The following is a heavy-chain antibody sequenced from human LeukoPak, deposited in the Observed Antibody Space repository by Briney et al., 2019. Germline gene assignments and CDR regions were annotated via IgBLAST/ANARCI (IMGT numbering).Heavy chain of an antibody. V-gene: IGHV1-2*06. CDR2: INPYSGDT. Sequence: ASVKVSCKASGYTFTSYHIHWVRQAPGQGLEWMGRINPYSGDTNFAQKFQGRVTMTRDTSITTAYMDLSSLTPDDTAVYFCARDQGSLTRSWYTGYWGQGTQVTVSS. CDR3: ARDQGSLTRSWYTGY. J-gene: IGHJ4*02. D-gene: IGHD6-13*01. CDR1: GYTFTSYH.